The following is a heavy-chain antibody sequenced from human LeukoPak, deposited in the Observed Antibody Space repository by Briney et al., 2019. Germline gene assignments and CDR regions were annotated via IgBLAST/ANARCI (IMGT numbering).Heavy chain of an antibody. Sequence: SETLSLTCTVSGGSISSSSYYWGWIRQPPGKGLEWIGSIYYSGSTYYNPSLKSRVTISVDTSKNQFSLKLSSVTAADTAVYYCARDTMVRGVKHGWFDPWAREPWSPSPQ. J-gene: IGHJ5*02. V-gene: IGHV4-39*02. CDR1: GGSISSSSYY. D-gene: IGHD3-10*01. CDR2: IYYSGST. CDR3: ARDTMVRGVKHGWFDP.